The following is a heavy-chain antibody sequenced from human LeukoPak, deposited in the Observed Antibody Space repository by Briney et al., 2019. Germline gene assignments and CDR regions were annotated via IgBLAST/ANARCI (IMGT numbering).Heavy chain of an antibody. J-gene: IGHJ4*02. D-gene: IGHD1-1*01. V-gene: IGHV5-51*01. CDR1: GYSFSKYL. Sequence: GESLKISCKVFGYSFSKYLIAWGRQMPGKGLEWMGIIYPGDSDTRYSPSSEDQVTISVDKSNSVAYLQLSSLKASATAMYYCARLFRNWSDGGVDQWGLGTRVTVSS. CDR3: ARLFRNWSDGGVDQ. CDR2: IYPGDSDT.